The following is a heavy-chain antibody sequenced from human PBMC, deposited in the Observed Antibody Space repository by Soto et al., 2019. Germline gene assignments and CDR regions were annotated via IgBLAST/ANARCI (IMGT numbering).Heavy chain of an antibody. V-gene: IGHV3-23*01. D-gene: IGHD3-22*01. CDR3: AKGACGSGNNCNWFDP. Sequence: EVQLLESGGGLVQPGGSLRLSCATSGFVFRNYALHWVRQAPGRGLEWVSTITGSGITTNYADSVKGRFTISRDNYKNTLYLQMNSLRAEDTAIYWLAKGACGSGNNCNWFDPWGQGSLVTVSS. CDR1: GFVFRNYA. CDR2: ITGSGITT. J-gene: IGHJ5*02.